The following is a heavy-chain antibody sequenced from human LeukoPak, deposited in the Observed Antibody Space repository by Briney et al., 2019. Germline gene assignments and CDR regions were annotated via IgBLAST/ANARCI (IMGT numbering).Heavy chain of an antibody. CDR3: ARDSVPGGVITSGWFDP. CDR2: IIPILGIA. J-gene: IGHJ5*02. D-gene: IGHD3-22*01. V-gene: IGHV1-69*04. CDR1: GGTFSSYA. Sequence: SVKVSCKASGGTFSSYAISWVRQAPGQGLEWMGRIIPILGIANYAQKFQGRVTITADKSTSTAYMELSSLRSEDTAVYYCARDSVPGGVITSGWFDPWGQGTLVTVSS.